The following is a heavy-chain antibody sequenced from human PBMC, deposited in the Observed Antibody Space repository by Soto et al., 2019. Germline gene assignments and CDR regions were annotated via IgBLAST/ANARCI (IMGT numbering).Heavy chain of an antibody. CDR3: QAEDGIRATVPVSAFLLNRSSDL. D-gene: IGHD1-26*01. CDR2: ISGSGGST. Sequence: KELEWVSAISGSGGSTYYADSVKGRFTISRDNSKNTLYLQMNSLRAEDTAVFFFQAEDGIRATVPVSAFLLNRSSDL. V-gene: IGHV3-23*01. J-gene: IGHJ2*01.